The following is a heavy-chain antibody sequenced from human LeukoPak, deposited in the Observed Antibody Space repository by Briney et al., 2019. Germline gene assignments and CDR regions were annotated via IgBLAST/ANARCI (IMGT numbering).Heavy chain of an antibody. V-gene: IGHV4-39*07. Sequence: SETLSLTCTVSGGSISSSSYYWGWIRRPPGKGLEWIGSIYYSGSTYYNPSLKSRVTISVDTSKNQFSLKLSSVTAADTAVYYCAREGSGPYGMDVWGQGTTVTVSS. D-gene: IGHD3-10*01. CDR3: AREGSGPYGMDV. CDR1: GGSISSSSYY. CDR2: IYYSGST. J-gene: IGHJ6*02.